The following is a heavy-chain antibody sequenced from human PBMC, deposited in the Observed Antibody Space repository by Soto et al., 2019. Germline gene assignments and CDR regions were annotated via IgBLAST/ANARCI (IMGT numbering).Heavy chain of an antibody. D-gene: IGHD2-15*01. Sequence: PGGFLRLSCAASGFTFSSYGMHWVRQAPGKGLEWVAVISYDGSNKYYADSVKGRFTISRDNSRNTLYLQMNSLRAEDTAVYYCAKGLGDIVVVVAATSDAFDIWGQGTMVTVSS. CDR1: GFTFSSYG. CDR3: AKGLGDIVVVVAATSDAFDI. J-gene: IGHJ3*02. V-gene: IGHV3-30*18. CDR2: ISYDGSNK.